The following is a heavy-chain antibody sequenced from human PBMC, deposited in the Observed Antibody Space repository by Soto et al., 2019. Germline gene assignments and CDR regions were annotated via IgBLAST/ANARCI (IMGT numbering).Heavy chain of an antibody. CDR1: GFSLSNYG. Sequence: QVQVVESGGGVGQPGRSLGLACAASGFSLSNYGMHWVRQAPGKGLEWVAAMSYGGDNNYYADSVKGRFSISKDNSKNTLYLQMNSMGAEATAVYYCARVVHTSNYDSSGFDFWGQGTLVTVSS. CDR2: MSYGGDNN. J-gene: IGHJ4*02. CDR3: ARVVHTSNYDSSGFDF. V-gene: IGHV3-30*03. D-gene: IGHD3-22*01.